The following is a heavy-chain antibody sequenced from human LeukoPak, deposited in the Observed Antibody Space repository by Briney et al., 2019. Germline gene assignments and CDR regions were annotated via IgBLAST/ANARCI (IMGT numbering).Heavy chain of an antibody. CDR1: GFTFSTYG. V-gene: IGHV3-7*01. J-gene: IGHJ5*02. D-gene: IGHD2-2*01. CDR3: ATSSNAPGNH. CDR2: IKQDGSEK. Sequence: GGSLRLSCAASGFTFSTYGMSWVRQAPGKGLEWVASIKQDGSEKNYVDSVKGRFTISRDNAKNSLSLQMNSLRAEDTAVYYCATSSNAPGNHWGQGTLVTVSS.